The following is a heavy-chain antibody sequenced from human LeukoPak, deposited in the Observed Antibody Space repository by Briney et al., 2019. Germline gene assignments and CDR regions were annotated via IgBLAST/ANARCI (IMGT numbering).Heavy chain of an antibody. CDR1: GGSISSSSYY. V-gene: IGHV4-39*07. CDR2: IYYSGST. Sequence: SETLSLTCTVSGGSISSSSYYWGWIRHPPGKGREWLGSIYYSGSTYSNPSLKSRVTISVDTSKNQFSLKLSSVTAADTAVYYCARESETRITIFGVVSYFDYWGQGTLVTVSS. CDR3: ARESETRITIFGVVSYFDY. J-gene: IGHJ4*02. D-gene: IGHD3-3*01.